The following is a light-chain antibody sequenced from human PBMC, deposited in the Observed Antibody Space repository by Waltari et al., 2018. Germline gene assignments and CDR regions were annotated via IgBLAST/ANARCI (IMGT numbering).Light chain of an antibody. CDR3: QQRSNWPPYT. Sequence: EIVLTQSPATLSLSPGEGATLSCRASQSVSSNLAWYQQKPGQAPRLLIYDASNRATGIPARFNGSGSGTDFTRTISRLEPDDFAVYYCQQRSNWPPYTFGQGTKLE. J-gene: IGKJ2*01. CDR2: DAS. CDR1: QSVSSN. V-gene: IGKV3-11*01.